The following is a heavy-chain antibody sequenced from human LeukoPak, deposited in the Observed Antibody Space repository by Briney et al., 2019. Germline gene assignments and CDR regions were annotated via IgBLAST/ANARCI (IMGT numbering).Heavy chain of an antibody. CDR2: INHSGST. Sequence: SETLSLTCAVYGGSFSGYYWSWIRQPPGKGLEWIGEINHSGSTNYNPSLKSRVTISVDTSKNQFSLKLSSVTAADTAVYYCARVFGSSWYRWFDPWGQRTLVTVSS. V-gene: IGHV4-34*01. CDR1: GGSFSGYY. D-gene: IGHD6-13*01. J-gene: IGHJ5*02. CDR3: ARVFGSSWYRWFDP.